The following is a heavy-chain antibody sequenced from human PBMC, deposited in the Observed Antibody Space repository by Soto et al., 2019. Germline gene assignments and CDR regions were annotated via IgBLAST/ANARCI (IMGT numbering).Heavy chain of an antibody. J-gene: IGHJ5*02. Sequence: ASVKVSCKASGYTFTGYYMHWVRQAPGQGLEWMGWINPNSGGTNYAQKFQGRVTMTRDTSTSTVYMELSSLRSEDTAVYYCARDPRRHYYDSSGHYYGGWFDPWGQGTLVTVSS. CDR2: INPNSGGT. CDR1: GYTFTGYY. D-gene: IGHD3-22*01. CDR3: ARDPRRHYYDSSGHYYGGWFDP. V-gene: IGHV1-2*02.